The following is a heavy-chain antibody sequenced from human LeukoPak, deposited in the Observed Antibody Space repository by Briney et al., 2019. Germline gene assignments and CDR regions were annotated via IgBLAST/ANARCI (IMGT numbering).Heavy chain of an antibody. CDR1: GYSISSSYY. CDR3: ARDLRWELSFDP. J-gene: IGHJ5*02. CDR2: IYHSGST. D-gene: IGHD1-26*01. V-gene: IGHV4-38-2*02. Sequence: SETLSLTCTVSGYSISSSYYWGWIRQPPGKGLEWIGSIYHSGSTYYNPSLKSRVTISVDTSKNQFSLKLSSVTAADTAVYYCARDLRWELSFDPWGQGTLVTVSS.